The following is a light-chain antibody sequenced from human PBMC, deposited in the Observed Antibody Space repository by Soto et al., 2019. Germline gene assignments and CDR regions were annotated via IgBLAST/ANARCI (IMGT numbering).Light chain of an antibody. J-gene: IGKJ2*01. Sequence: EIVLTQSPGTLSLSPGERATLSCRASQSVGGSDLAWHQQRPGQAPRLLIYDISSRATGIPDRFSGSGSGTDFTLTISRLEPDDFGVYYCQQYGSSPNTFGQGTTLEIK. CDR1: QSVGGSD. CDR3: QQYGSSPNT. V-gene: IGKV3-20*01. CDR2: DIS.